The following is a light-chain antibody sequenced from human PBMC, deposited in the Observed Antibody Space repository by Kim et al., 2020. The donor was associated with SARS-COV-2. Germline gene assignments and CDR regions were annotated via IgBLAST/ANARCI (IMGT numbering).Light chain of an antibody. CDR1: TLRTYY. CDR3: NSRDISGNHLYV. Sequence: LGQTVRITCQGDTLRTYYASWYQQKPGQAPVLVLFGENNRPSGIPDRFSGSSSGNTASLTIAGAQAEDEADYYCNSRDISGNHLYVFGTGTKVTVL. CDR2: GEN. V-gene: IGLV3-19*01. J-gene: IGLJ1*01.